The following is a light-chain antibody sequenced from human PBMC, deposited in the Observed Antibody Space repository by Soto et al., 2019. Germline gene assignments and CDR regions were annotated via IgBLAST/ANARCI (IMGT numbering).Light chain of an antibody. CDR2: EVS. Sequence: QSVLTQPASVSGSPGQSITISCTGTSSDVGGYNYVSWYQQHPGKAPKLMIYEVSNRPSGVSNRFSGSKSGNTASLTISGLQAEDEVDYYCSSYTSSRTLEVFGTGTKLTVL. J-gene: IGLJ1*01. CDR3: SSYTSSRTLEV. CDR1: SSDVGGYNY. V-gene: IGLV2-14*01.